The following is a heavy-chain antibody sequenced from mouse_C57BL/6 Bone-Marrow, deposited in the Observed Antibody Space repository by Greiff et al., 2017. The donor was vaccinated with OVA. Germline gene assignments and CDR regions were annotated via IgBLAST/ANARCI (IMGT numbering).Heavy chain of an antibody. J-gene: IGHJ2*01. CDR3: AMNGYPYFDY. Sequence: EVMLVESGGGLVKPGGSLKLSCAASGFTFSDYGMHWVRQAPEKGLEWVAYISSGSSTIYYADTVKGRFTISRDNAKNTLFLQMTSLRSEDTAMYYCAMNGYPYFDYWGQGTTLTVSS. D-gene: IGHD2-2*01. CDR1: GFTFSDYG. CDR2: ISSGSSTI. V-gene: IGHV5-17*01.